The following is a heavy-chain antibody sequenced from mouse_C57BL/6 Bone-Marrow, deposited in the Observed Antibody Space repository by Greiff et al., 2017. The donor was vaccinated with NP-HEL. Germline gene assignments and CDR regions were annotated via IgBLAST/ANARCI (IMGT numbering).Heavy chain of an antibody. V-gene: IGHV3-1*01. D-gene: IGHD1-1*01. CDR3: ARGDYYGSSGAMDY. J-gene: IGHJ4*01. CDR2: ISYSGST. CDR1: GYSITSGYD. Sequence: DVKLVESGPGMVKPSQSLSLTCTVTGYSITSGYDWHWIRHFPGNKLEWMGYISYSGSTNYNPSLKSRISITHDTSKNHFFLKLNSVTTEDTATYYCARGDYYGSSGAMDYWGQGTSVTVSS.